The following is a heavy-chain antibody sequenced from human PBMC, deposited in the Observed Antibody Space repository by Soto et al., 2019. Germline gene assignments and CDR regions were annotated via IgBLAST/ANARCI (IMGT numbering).Heavy chain of an antibody. V-gene: IGHV3-73*01. D-gene: IGHD6-13*01. Sequence: EVQLVESGGGLVQPGGSLKLSCAASGFTFSGSAMHWVRQASGKGLEWVGHIRSKTYSYATAYAASVKGRFTISRDDSKNTAYLQMNSLKTEDADMYYCTRSSFEYYYYMDVWGQGTAVTVSS. J-gene: IGHJ6*03. CDR2: IRSKTYSYAT. CDR3: TRSSFEYYYYMDV. CDR1: GFTFSGSA.